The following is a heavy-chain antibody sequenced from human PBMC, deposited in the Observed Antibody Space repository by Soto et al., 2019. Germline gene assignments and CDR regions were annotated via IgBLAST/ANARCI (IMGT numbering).Heavy chain of an antibody. J-gene: IGHJ4*02. CDR1: GFTFSSYA. Sequence: QVQLVESGGGVVQPGRSLRLSCAASGFTFSSYAMHWVRQAPGKGLEWVAVISYDGSNKYYADSVKGRFTISRDNSKNTLYLQMNSLRAEDTAVYYCAREFTYYGSGSYSHYFDYWGQGTLVTVSS. D-gene: IGHD3-10*01. V-gene: IGHV3-30-3*01. CDR2: ISYDGSNK. CDR3: AREFTYYGSGSYSHYFDY.